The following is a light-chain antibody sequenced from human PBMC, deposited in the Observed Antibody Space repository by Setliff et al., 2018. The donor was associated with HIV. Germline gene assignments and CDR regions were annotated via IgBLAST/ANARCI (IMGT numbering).Light chain of an antibody. CDR1: RSNIGTSL. V-gene: IGLV1-44*01. CDR3: SAWDDSLSGPV. CDR2: SNN. J-gene: IGLJ3*02. Sequence: QSVLTQPPSASGTPGQRATISCSGSRSNIGTSLVTWYQQLPGTAPKLLVYSNNQRPSGIPDRFSASKSGTSASLAISGLQSEDEADYYCSAWDDSLSGPVFGGGTKVTVL.